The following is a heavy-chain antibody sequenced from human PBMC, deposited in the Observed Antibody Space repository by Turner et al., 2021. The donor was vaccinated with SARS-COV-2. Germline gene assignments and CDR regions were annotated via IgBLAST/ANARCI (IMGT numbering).Heavy chain of an antibody. Sequence: EVQLVESGGGLVKPGGSLRLPCPASGFPFSAYTMNWVRQAPGKGLEWVSSISSGSSYIYYADSVKGRFTISRDNAKNSLYLQMNSLRAEDTAVYYCARDVTMTQWLVPSYGMDVWGQGTTVTVSS. CDR1: GFPFSAYT. J-gene: IGHJ6*02. CDR2: ISSGSSYI. D-gene: IGHD6-19*01. V-gene: IGHV3-21*01. CDR3: ARDVTMTQWLVPSYGMDV.